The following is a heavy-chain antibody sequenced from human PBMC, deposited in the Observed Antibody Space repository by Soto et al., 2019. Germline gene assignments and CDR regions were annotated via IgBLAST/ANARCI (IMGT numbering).Heavy chain of an antibody. CDR3: ARGRVFYDFWSGYYRNWFDP. CDR2: INHSGST. CDR1: GGSFSGYY. Sequence: SETLSLTCAVYGGSFSGYYWSWIRQPPGKGLEWIGEINHSGSTNYNPSLKSRVTISVDTSKNQFSLKLSSVTAADTAVYYCARGRVFYDFWSGYYRNWFDPWGQGTLVTVSS. D-gene: IGHD3-3*01. J-gene: IGHJ5*02. V-gene: IGHV4-34*01.